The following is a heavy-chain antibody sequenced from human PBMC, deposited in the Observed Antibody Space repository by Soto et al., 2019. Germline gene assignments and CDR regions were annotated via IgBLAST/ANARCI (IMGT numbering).Heavy chain of an antibody. CDR2: IYYSGST. CDR1: GGSISSYY. J-gene: IGHJ6*03. Sequence: SETLSLTCTVSGGSISSYYWSWIRQPPGKGLEWIGYIYYSGSTNYNPSLKSRVTISVDTSKNQFSLKLSSVTAADTAVYYCARGQWTPIFQRAGYYYYMDVWGKGTTVTVSS. V-gene: IGHV4-59*01. CDR3: ARGQWTPIFQRAGYYYYMDV. D-gene: IGHD3-9*01.